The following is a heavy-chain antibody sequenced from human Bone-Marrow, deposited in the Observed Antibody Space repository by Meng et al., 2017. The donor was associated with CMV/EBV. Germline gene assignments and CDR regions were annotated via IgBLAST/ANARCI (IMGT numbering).Heavy chain of an antibody. Sequence: ASVKVSCKASGYTFTSYYMHWERQAPGQGLEWMGIINPSGGSTSYAQKFQGRVTMTRDTATSTVYMELSSLRSEDTAVYYWARGGGRLYGMDVWGQGTTVTVSS. V-gene: IGHV1-46*01. J-gene: IGHJ6*02. D-gene: IGHD3-16*01. CDR2: INPSGGST. CDR3: ARGGGRLYGMDV. CDR1: GYTFTSYY.